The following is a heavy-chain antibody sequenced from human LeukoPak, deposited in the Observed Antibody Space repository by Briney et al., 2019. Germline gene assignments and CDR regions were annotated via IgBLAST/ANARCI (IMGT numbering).Heavy chain of an antibody. J-gene: IGHJ5*02. CDR2: ITPIFGTA. D-gene: IGHD2-2*01. Sequence: SVTVSCKSSGGTFSSYAISWVRQAPGQGREWMGGITPIFGTANYAQKFQGRVTITTDESTSTAYMELSSLRSEDTAVYYCARDVSSTENWFDPCGQGTLATVYS. V-gene: IGHV1-69*05. CDR1: GGTFSSYA. CDR3: ARDVSSTENWFDP.